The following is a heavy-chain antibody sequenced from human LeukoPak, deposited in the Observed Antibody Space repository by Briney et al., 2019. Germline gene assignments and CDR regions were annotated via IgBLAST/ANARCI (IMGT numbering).Heavy chain of an antibody. CDR1: GFTFSRYA. Sequence: GGSLRLSCAASGFTFSRYAMHWVRQAPGMGLAWVAVISNDGSNKYYSESVKGRFTISRDNSKNSLYLQMNNLRAEDTAVYYCAPRVVGSAPFDYWGQGTLVTVSS. D-gene: IGHD2-15*01. J-gene: IGHJ4*02. V-gene: IGHV3-30*04. CDR3: APRVVGSAPFDY. CDR2: ISNDGSNK.